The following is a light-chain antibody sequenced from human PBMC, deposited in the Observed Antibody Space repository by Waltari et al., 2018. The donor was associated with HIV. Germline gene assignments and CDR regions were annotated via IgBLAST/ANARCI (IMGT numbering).Light chain of an antibody. Sequence: QSVLTQPPSASGTPGQRVTLSCSGNSSNFGTTTVIWYPQLPGAAPKLLLYGHLQRPSGVPDRFSGSKSATSASLVISDLHSDDEGTYYCEAWDDSVTGPVFGGGTKLTVL. CDR3: EAWDDSVTGPV. CDR2: GHL. J-gene: IGLJ3*02. V-gene: IGLV1-44*01. CDR1: SSNFGTTT.